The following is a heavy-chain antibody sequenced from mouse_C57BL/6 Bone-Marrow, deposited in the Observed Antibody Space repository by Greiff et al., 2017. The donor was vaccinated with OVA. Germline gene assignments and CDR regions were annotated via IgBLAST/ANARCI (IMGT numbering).Heavy chain of an antibody. CDR2: INPSSGYT. V-gene: IGHV1-7*01. D-gene: IGHD1-1*01. Sequence: QVHVKQSGAELAKPGASVKLSCKASGYTFTSYWMHWVKQRPGQGLEWIGYINPSSGYTKYNQKFKDKATLTADKSSSTAYMQLSSLTYEDSAVYYCARPLYGSSPGYWGQGTTLTVSS. CDR3: ARPLYGSSPGY. J-gene: IGHJ2*01. CDR1: GYTFTSYW.